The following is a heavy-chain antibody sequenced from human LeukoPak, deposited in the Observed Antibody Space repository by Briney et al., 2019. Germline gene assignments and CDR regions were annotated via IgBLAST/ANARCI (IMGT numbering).Heavy chain of an antibody. Sequence: SGTLSLTCAVSGGSISSSNWWSWVRQPPGKGLEWIGEIYHSGSTNYNPSLKSRVTISVDTSKNQFSLKLSSVTAADTAVYYCARPQESHYDFWSGYYTGGFDYWGQGTLVTVSS. CDR1: GGSISSSNW. J-gene: IGHJ4*02. V-gene: IGHV4-4*02. D-gene: IGHD3-3*01. CDR2: IYHSGST. CDR3: ARPQESHYDFWSGYYTGGFDY.